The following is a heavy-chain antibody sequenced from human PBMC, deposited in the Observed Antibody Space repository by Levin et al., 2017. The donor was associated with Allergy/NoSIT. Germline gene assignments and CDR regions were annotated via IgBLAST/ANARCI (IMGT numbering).Heavy chain of an antibody. CDR3: ARVRKKQWLLTDYGMDV. Sequence: GSLRLSCAVYGGSFSGYYWSWIRQPPGKGLEWIGEINHSGSTNYNPSLKSRVTISVDTSKNQFSLKLSSVTAADTAVYYCARVRKKQWLLTDYGMDVWGQGTTVTVSS. V-gene: IGHV4-34*01. CDR1: GGSFSGYY. CDR2: INHSGST. J-gene: IGHJ6*02. D-gene: IGHD6-19*01.